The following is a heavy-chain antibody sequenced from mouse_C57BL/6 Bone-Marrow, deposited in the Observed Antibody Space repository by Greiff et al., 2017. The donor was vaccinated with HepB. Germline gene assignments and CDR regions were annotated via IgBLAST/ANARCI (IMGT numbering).Heavy chain of an antibody. CDR1: GYTFTSYN. V-gene: IGHV1-12*01. Sequence: QVQLQQSGAELVRPGASVKMSCKASGYTFTSYNMHWLKQTPRQGLEWIGAIYPGNGDTSYNQKFKGKATLTVDKSSSTAYMQLSSLTSEDSAVYFCARAYGNYVVDYWGQGTSVTVSS. CDR3: ARAYGNYVVDY. J-gene: IGHJ4*01. D-gene: IGHD2-1*01. CDR2: IYPGNGDT.